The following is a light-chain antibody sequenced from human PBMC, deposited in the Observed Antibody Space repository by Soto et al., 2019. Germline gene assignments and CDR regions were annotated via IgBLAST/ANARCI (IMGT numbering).Light chain of an antibody. CDR2: AAS. CDR1: QSLTISY. J-gene: IGKJ1*01. Sequence: EIVLTQSPGTLSLSPGARDPLSCRARQSLTISYLAWYQQNPGQAPSLLIYAASSRAAGIPDRFSGSGSGTDSTLTISRLEPDDFAVYYCQQYVSSPWTFGQGTKVDIK. V-gene: IGKV3-20*01. CDR3: QQYVSSPWT.